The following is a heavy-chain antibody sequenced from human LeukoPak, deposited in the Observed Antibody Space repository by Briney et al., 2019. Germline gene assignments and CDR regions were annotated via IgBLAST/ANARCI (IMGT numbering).Heavy chain of an antibody. CDR2: FDREDGET. CDR3: ATTRGYSYGYGY. J-gene: IGHJ4*02. V-gene: IGHV1-24*01. CDR1: GYTFSKLS. Sequence: GASVKVSCKVSGYTFSKLSIHWVRQAPGKGLEWMGGFDREDGETIYERKFQGRVTMIEDTSTNTAHMELSSLRSEDTAVYYCATTRGYSYGYGYWGQGTLVTVSS. D-gene: IGHD5-18*01.